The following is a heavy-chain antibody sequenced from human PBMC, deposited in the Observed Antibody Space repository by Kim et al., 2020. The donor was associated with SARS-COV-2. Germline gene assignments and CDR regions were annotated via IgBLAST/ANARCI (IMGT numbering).Heavy chain of an antibody. V-gene: IGHV3-30*01. CDR3: ARGAYSSSFFLCFDY. Sequence: DCVKGRLTISRDNSKTTLYLQMNRLRAEDTAVYYWARGAYSSSFFLCFDYWGQGTLVTVSS. D-gene: IGHD6-6*01. J-gene: IGHJ4*02.